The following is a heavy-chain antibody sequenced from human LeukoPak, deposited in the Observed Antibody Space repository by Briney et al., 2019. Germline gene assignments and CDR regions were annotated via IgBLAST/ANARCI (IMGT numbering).Heavy chain of an antibody. D-gene: IGHD5-18*01. CDR2: ISAYNGNT. CDR3: ARDPSHSGSGVWLPWDYYYYGMDV. CDR1: GYTFTSYY. V-gene: IGHV1-18*04. J-gene: IGHJ6*02. Sequence: ASVKVSCEASGYTFTSYYIHWVRQAPGQGLEWMGWISAYNGNTNYAQKLQGRVTITTDTSTSTAYMELRSLRSDDTAVYYCARDPSHSGSGVWLPWDYYYYGMDVWGQGTTVTVSS.